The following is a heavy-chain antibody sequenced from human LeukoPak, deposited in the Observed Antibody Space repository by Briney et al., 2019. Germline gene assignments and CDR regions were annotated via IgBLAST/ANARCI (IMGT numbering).Heavy chain of an antibody. J-gene: IGHJ4*02. CDR3: AKGRGYCTGGSCYSDY. CDR2: ISGSDGST. D-gene: IGHD2-15*01. V-gene: IGHV3-23*01. CDR1: GFTFSNYA. Sequence: QSGGSLRLSCTASGFTFSNYAMSWVRQAPGKRLEWVSTISGSDGSTYYADSVKGRFTISRDNSKNTLYLQMNSLRVEDTAIYYCAKGRGYCTGGSCYSDYWGQGTLVTVSS.